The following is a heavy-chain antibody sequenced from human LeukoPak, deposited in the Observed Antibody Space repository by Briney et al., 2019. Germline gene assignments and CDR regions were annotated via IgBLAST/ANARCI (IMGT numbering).Heavy chain of an antibody. V-gene: IGHV4-59*12. CDR1: GGSISSYY. CDR2: IYYSGST. D-gene: IGHD1-1*01. CDR3: ARPSTIYSAFDI. Sequence: SETLSLTCTVSGGSISSYYWSWIRQPPGKGLEWIGYIYYSGSTNYNPSLKSRVTISVDTSKNQFSLKLSSVTAADTAVYYCARPSTIYSAFDIWAQGTMVTVSS. J-gene: IGHJ3*02.